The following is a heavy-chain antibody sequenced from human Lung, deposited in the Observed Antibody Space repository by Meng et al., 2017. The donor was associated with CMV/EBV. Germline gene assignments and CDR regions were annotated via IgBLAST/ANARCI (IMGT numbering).Heavy chain of an antibody. Sequence: GESLKISCEGFGYRFTSYWIGWVRQMPGRGLEWMGIIYPGDSDIRYSPSFDGQVIISADKTVSTAYLQWSSLKASDSATYYCARVETSTSWAFDYWGKGTLVTVSS. V-gene: IGHV5-51*01. CDR2: IYPGDSDI. J-gene: IGHJ4*02. CDR1: GYRFTSYW. D-gene: IGHD5-24*01. CDR3: ARVETSTSWAFDY.